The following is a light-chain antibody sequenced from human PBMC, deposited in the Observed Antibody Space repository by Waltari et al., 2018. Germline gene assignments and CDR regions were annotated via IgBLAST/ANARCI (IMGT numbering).Light chain of an antibody. CDR2: GQN. V-gene: IGLV3-19*01. Sequence: SSELTHDPAVSVAFGQTVRITCQGVSLRRSHASSYQQKPGQAPVLVLYGQNNRPSGIPDRFSGSSSGNTASLTITGAQAEDEADYYCNSRDSSGDLWVFGGGTKLTVL. J-gene: IGLJ3*02. CDR3: NSRDSSGDLWV. CDR1: SLRRSH.